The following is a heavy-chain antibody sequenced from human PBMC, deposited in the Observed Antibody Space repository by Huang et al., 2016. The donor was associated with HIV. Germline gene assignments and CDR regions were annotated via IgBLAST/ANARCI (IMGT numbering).Heavy chain of an antibody. J-gene: IGHJ4*02. CDR2: IDYRGST. V-gene: IGHV4-59*11. Sequence: QVQLQESGPGLVKPSETLSLTCTVSGCSISSHYWSWIRQPPGKGLEWIGSIDYRGSTNSNPSLNSRVIRLLGTSKKQFSLRVKSVTAADTAKDYCARDHDDFWRGYRRMYFFDHWGQGTLVTVSS. CDR1: GCSISSHY. CDR3: ARDHDDFWRGYRRMYFFDH. D-gene: IGHD3-3*01.